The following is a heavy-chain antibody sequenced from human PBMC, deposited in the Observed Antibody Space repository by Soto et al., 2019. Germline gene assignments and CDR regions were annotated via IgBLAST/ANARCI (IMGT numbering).Heavy chain of an antibody. CDR3: GRDQGPTVTLAGDY. J-gene: IGHJ4*02. CDR1: GFTVSRNY. V-gene: IGHV3-66*01. CDR2: IYSTGST. Sequence: EVRLVESGGGLVQPGGSLRLSCAASGFTVSRNYMRWVRQAPGKGLEWVSLIYSTGSTDYADSVKGRFTISRDSSKNTLYLQMNNLRVEDTAVYYCGRDQGPTVTLAGDYWCRGPLVTVSS. D-gene: IGHD4-17*01.